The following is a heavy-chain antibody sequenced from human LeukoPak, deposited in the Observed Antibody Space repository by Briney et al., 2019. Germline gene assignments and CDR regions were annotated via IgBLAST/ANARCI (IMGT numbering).Heavy chain of an antibody. J-gene: IGHJ4*02. V-gene: IGHV1-8*01. CDR2: MNPNSGNT. CDR3: ARTDFTLVRGVVIPSSFDY. CDR1: GYTFTSYD. D-gene: IGHD3-10*01. Sequence: ASVKVSCKASGYTFTSYDINWVQQATGQGLEWMGWMNPNSGNTGYAQKFQDRVTITRDTSANTAYMELTSLRSEDTAVYFCARTDFTLVRGVVIPSSFDYWGQGTLVTVSS.